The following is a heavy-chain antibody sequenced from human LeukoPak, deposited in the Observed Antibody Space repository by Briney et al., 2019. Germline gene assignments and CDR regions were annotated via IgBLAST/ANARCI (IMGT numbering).Heavy chain of an antibody. CDR2: ISGDGTTT. CDR3: ARDWGSAEH. CDR1: GFTFSSYW. V-gene: IGHV3-74*01. D-gene: IGHD3-16*01. Sequence: GGSLRLSCAASGFTFSSYWMHWVRQAPGKGLEWVSRISGDGTTTDYADSVKGRFTISRDNAKNTLYLQMNSLRDEDTAVYYCARDWGSAEHWGQGTLVTVSS. J-gene: IGHJ1*01.